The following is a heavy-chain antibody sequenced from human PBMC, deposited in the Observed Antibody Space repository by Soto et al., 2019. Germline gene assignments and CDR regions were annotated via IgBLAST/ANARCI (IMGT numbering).Heavy chain of an antibody. CDR2: IYETGIT. CDR3: VRLTSRISAASHGRSNWLVM. V-gene: IGHV4-39*01. Sequence: SETLSPTCNASGGSISSSRSYRGCFRQPPGKGLKWIGDIYETGITYCNPSLKSRVTIYGDTAMEQVSLRLNSVTAADTATYYCVRLTSRISAASHGRSNWLVMWGPGILVTVSS. J-gene: IGHJ5*02. CDR1: GGSISSSRSY. D-gene: IGHD2-15*01.